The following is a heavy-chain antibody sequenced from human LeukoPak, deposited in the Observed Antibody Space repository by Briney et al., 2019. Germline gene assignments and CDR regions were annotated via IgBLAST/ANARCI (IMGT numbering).Heavy chain of an antibody. J-gene: IGHJ5*02. V-gene: IGHV4-59*08. D-gene: IGHD5-12*01. CDR3: ARHDIDEAGGVLDTVSS. CDR2: IYYSGST. CDR1: GGSVSRYC. Sequence: SETLSLTCTLSGGSVSRYCWSSVRQPPGKALEWIGYIYYSGSTNYNPSLKSRVTISVDTSKNQFSLKLSSVTAADTAVYYCARHDIDEAGGVLDTVSSCGEGTLVTVSS.